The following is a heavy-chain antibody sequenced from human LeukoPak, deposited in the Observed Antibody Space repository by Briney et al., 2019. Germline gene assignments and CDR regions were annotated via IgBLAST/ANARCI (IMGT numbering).Heavy chain of an antibody. Sequence: GGSLRLSCAGSGFTFSHYNMNWVRQAPGKGLEWVSSITTSGNYIYYGDSVKGRFTISSDNAENSLFLQMNSLRAEDTAVYYCARSIPTAINIDFWGQGTLVTVSS. V-gene: IGHV3-21*01. J-gene: IGHJ4*02. CDR2: ITTSGNYI. CDR3: ARSIPTAINIDF. D-gene: IGHD2-2*02. CDR1: GFTFSHYN.